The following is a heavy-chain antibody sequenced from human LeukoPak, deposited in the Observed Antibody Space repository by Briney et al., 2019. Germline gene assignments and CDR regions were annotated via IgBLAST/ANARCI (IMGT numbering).Heavy chain of an antibody. CDR1: GYSLSSGYD. CDR2: IFHSGKT. V-gene: IGHV4-38-2*01. CDR3: ARGDIPDF. Sequence: SETLSLTCGVSGYSLSSGYDWGWIRQPPGKGLEWIGSIFHSGKTYYNLSLKSRVTISVDTSKNQFSLKLTSVTAADTAVYYCARGDIPDFWGQGTLVTVSS. D-gene: IGHD2-21*01. J-gene: IGHJ4*02.